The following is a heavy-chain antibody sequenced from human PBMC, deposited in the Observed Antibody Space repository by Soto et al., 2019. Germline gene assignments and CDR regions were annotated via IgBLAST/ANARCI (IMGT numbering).Heavy chain of an antibody. D-gene: IGHD3-10*01. CDR3: ARVRFGEVLDPPPHQHYGMDV. J-gene: IGHJ6*02. CDR2: INPNSGGT. Sequence: ASVKVSCKASGYTFTGYYMHWVRQAPGQGLEWMGWINPNSGGTNYAQKFQGWVTMTRDTSISTAYMELSRLRSDDTAVYYCARVRFGEVLDPPPHQHYGMDVWDQGDTVTVSS. V-gene: IGHV1-2*04. CDR1: GYTFTGYY.